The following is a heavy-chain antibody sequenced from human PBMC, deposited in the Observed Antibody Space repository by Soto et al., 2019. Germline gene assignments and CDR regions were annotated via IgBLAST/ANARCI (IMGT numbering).Heavy chain of an antibody. J-gene: IGHJ4*02. CDR1: GGSISSYY. CDR2: IYYSGST. CDR3: ARMALDYGDYTAWDY. D-gene: IGHD4-17*01. V-gene: IGHV4-59*01. Sequence: QVQLQESGPGLVKPSETLSLTCTVSGGSISSYYWSWIRQPPGKGLEWIGYIYYSGSTNYNPSLKSRVTISVDTSKNQFSLKLSSVTAADTAVYYCARMALDYGDYTAWDYWGQGTLVTVSS.